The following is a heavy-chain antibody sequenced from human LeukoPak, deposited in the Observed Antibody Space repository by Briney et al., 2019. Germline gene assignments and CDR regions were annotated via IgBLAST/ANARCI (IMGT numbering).Heavy chain of an antibody. V-gene: IGHV4-61*10. CDR3: ARSTTTGDYFDS. J-gene: IGHJ4*02. CDR2: IYYSGST. D-gene: IGHD1-1*01. CDR1: GGSISSGSYY. Sequence: SETLSLTCTVSGGSISSGSYYWSWIRQPAGKGLEWIGYIYYSGSTTYNPSLKSRVTISVDTSKNHFSLKLTSVTGADTAVYYCARSTTTGDYFDSWGQGTLVTVSS.